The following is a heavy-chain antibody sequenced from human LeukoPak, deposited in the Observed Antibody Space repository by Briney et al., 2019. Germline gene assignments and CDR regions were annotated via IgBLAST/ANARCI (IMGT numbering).Heavy chain of an antibody. CDR2: IIPIFGTA. CDR1: GGTFSSYA. CDR3: AAFSEWLSLGDY. D-gene: IGHD3-3*01. V-gene: IGHV1-69*13. J-gene: IGHJ4*02. Sequence: GASVKVSCKASGGTFSSYAISWVRQAPGQGLEWMGGIIPIFGTANYAQKFQGRVTITADESTSTAYMELSSLRSEDTAVYYCAAFSEWLSLGDYWGQGTLVTVSS.